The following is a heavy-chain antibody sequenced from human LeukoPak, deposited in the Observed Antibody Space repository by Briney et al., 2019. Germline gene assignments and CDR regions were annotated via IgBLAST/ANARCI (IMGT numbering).Heavy chain of an antibody. V-gene: IGHV4-59*11. J-gene: IGHJ4*02. CDR1: GGSISSHY. D-gene: IGHD1-26*01. Sequence: PSETLSLTCTVSGGSISSHYWSWIRQPPGKGLEWIGYIYYSGSTNYNPSLKSRVTISVDTSKNQFSLKLSSVTAADTAVYYCARDRVGFHYWGQGTLVTVSS. CDR3: ARDRVGFHY. CDR2: IYYSGST.